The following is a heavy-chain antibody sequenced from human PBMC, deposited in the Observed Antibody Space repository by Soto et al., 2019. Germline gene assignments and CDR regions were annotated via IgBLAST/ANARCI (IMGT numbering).Heavy chain of an antibody. D-gene: IGHD3-22*01. CDR1: GFTFSDYY. Sequence: GGSLRLSCAASGFTFSDYYMSWIRQAPGKGLEWVSYISSSGSTIYYADSVKGRFTISRDNAKNSLYLQMNSLRAEDTAVYYCARGITMIVVVTPFDYWGQGTLVTVSS. V-gene: IGHV3-11*01. J-gene: IGHJ4*02. CDR2: ISSSGSTI. CDR3: ARGITMIVVVTPFDY.